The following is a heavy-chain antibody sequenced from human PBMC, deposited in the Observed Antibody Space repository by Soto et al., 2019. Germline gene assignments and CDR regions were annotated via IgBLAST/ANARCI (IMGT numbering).Heavy chain of an antibody. V-gene: IGHV1-46*01. CDR1: GYTFTSYY. CDR3: ARDLTGVLYGMDV. J-gene: IGHJ6*02. D-gene: IGHD7-27*01. CDR2: INPSGGST. Sequence: ASVNVSCKASGYTFTSYYMHWVRQAPGQGLEWMGIINPSGGSTSYAQKFQGRVTMTRDTSTSTVYMELSSLRSEDTAVYYCARDLTGVLYGMDVWCQGTALTVSS.